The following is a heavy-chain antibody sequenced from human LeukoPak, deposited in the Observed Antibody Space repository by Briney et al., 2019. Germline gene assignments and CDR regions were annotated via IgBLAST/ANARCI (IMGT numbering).Heavy chain of an antibody. CDR2: INPNSGGT. D-gene: IGHD1-26*01. J-gene: IGHJ5*02. CDR1: GYTFTGYY. Sequence: GASVKVSCKASGYTFTGYYMHWVRQAPGQGLEWMGWINPNSGGTNYAQKFQGRVTMTRDTSISTAYMELSGLRSDDTAVYYCARVGRFLVGATSWFDPWGQGTLVTVSS. V-gene: IGHV1-2*02. CDR3: ARVGRFLVGATSWFDP.